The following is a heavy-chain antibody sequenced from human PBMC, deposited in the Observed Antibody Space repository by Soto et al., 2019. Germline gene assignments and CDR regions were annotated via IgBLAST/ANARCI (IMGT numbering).Heavy chain of an antibody. J-gene: IGHJ5*02. CDR2: IYHSGST. CDR3: ARVRLQYCTYYSGGSCYSGNWFDP. Sequence: SETLSLTCAVSGGSISSGGYSWSWIRQPPGKGLEWIGYIYHSGSTYYNPSLKSRVTISVDRSKNQFSLKLSSVTAADTAVYYCARVRLQYCTYYSGGSCYSGNWFDPWGQGTLVTVSS. CDR1: GGSISSGGYS. D-gene: IGHD2-15*01. V-gene: IGHV4-30-2*01.